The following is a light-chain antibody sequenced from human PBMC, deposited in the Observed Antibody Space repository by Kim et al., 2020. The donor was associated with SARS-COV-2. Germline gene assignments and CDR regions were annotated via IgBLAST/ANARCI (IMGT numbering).Light chain of an antibody. CDR2: GAS. J-gene: IGKJ1*01. CDR1: QTISSN. V-gene: IGKV3-15*01. CDR3: QQYNNWPQT. Sequence: EIVMTQSPATLSVSPGERATLSCRASQTISSNLAWYQHKPGQAPRLLIYGASTRATGIPARFSGGGSGTEFTLTISSLQSEDFVVYYCQQYNNWPQTFGQGTKVDIK.